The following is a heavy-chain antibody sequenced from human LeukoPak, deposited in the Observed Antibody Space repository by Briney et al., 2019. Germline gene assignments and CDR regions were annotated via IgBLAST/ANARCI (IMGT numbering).Heavy chain of an antibody. CDR3: ARGLGYSYGYGIDY. V-gene: IGHV3-33*08. CDR2: IWYDGSNK. J-gene: IGHJ4*02. D-gene: IGHD5-18*01. CDR1: GFPLSDAW. Sequence: PGGSLRLSCAVSGFPLSDAWMNWVRQAPGKGPEWVAIIWYDGSNKYYAESVEGRFTISRDNSKNTLYLQMNSLRAEDTAVYSCARGLGYSYGYGIDYWGQGTLVIASS.